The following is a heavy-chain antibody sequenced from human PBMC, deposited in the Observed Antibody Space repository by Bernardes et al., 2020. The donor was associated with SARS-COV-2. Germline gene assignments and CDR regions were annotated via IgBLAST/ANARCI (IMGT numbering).Heavy chain of an antibody. Sequence: ASVKVSCTASGYTFSDYYIHWLRQAPGQGLEWMGWISPKSGATNHAQKFQGRVTMTRDTSISTDYMELNRLTSDDTAVYYCARTFYYDRGGDSIFDLWGQGTPVTVSS. CDR1: GYTFSDYY. CDR2: ISPKSGAT. CDR3: ARTFYYDRGGDSIFDL. V-gene: IGHV1-2*02. J-gene: IGHJ4*02. D-gene: IGHD2-21*01.